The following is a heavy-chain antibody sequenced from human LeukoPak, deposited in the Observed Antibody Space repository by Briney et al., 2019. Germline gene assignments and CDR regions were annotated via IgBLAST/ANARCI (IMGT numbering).Heavy chain of an antibody. CDR1: GFIFSDYW. Sequence: GGSLRLSCAPSGFIFSDYWFHWVRQTPGQGLVWVAAINRDGTGTSHADSVRGRFTVSRDNSKNTLYLQVNSLRAEDTAVYYCAKLYRTRVSMVRGQTPYGMDVWGQGTTVTVSS. J-gene: IGHJ6*02. D-gene: IGHD3-10*01. V-gene: IGHV3-74*01. CDR2: INRDGTGT. CDR3: AKLYRTRVSMVRGQTPYGMDV.